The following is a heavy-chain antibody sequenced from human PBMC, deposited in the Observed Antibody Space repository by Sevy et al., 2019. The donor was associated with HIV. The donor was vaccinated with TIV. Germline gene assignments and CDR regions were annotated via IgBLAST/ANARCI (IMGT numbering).Heavy chain of an antibody. CDR3: AREKPQGVVIIPGSMWGGVDY. CDR2: ISAYSGDT. D-gene: IGHD2-2*01. CDR1: GYTFKTYG. J-gene: IGHJ4*02. V-gene: IGHV1-18*01. Sequence: ASVKVSCKTFGYTFKTYGISWVRQAPGQGLEWMGWISAYSGDTNFAQKFQGRVTMTTDTSTITAYMELSSLRSDDTAVYFCAREKPQGVVIIPGSMWGGVDYWGQGTVVTVSS.